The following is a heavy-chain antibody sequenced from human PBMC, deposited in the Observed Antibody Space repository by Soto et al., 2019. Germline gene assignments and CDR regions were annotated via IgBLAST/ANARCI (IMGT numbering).Heavy chain of an antibody. Sequence: ASVKVSCKASGGTFSSYAISWVRQAPGQGLEWMGGIIPIFGTANHAQKFQGRVTITADKSTSTAYMELSSLRSEDTAVYYCAAKYYYDSSGSFDYWGQGTLVTVSS. D-gene: IGHD3-22*01. CDR1: GGTFSSYA. CDR2: IIPIFGTA. J-gene: IGHJ4*02. CDR3: AAKYYYDSSGSFDY. V-gene: IGHV1-69*06.